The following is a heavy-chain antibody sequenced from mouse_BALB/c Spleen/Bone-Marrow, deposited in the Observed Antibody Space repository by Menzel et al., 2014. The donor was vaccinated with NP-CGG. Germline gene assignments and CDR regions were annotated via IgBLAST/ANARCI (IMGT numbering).Heavy chain of an antibody. D-gene: IGHD1-1*01. Sequence: EVQLQQSGPSLVKPSQTLSLTCSVTGDSITSGYWNWIRKFPGNKLEYMGYISHSGSTYYNPSLRSRISITRDSSKNQYYLQLNSATIEDTATYYCASGIYYYDRSSYWYLDVWGAGTTVTVSS. CDR2: ISHSGST. V-gene: IGHV3-8*02. J-gene: IGHJ1*01. CDR3: ASGIYYYDRSSYWYLDV. CDR1: GDSITSGY.